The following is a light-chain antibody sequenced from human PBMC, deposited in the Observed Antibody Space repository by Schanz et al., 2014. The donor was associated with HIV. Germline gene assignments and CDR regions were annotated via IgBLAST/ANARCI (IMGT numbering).Light chain of an antibody. J-gene: IGKJ1*01. CDR1: RSVNSN. V-gene: IGKV3-20*01. CDR2: DAS. Sequence: ESVLTQSPGTLSLSPGERATLSCRASRSVNSNLAWYQQKPGQAPRLLIYDASVMATGIPDRFSGSGSGTDFTLTISRLEPEDFVVYHCQQYGTSPWTSGQGTKVEIK. CDR3: QQYGTSPWT.